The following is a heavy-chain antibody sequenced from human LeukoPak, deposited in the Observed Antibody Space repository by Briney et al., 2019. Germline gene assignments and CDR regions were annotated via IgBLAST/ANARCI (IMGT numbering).Heavy chain of an antibody. CDR3: ARSSHLSDYYYGMDV. J-gene: IGHJ6*02. CDR1: GYTFTSYA. V-gene: IGHV7-4-1*02. CDR2: INTNTGNP. Sequence: GASVKVSCKASGYTFTSYAMNWVRQAPGQGLEWMGWINTNTGNPTYAQGFTGRFVSSLDTSVSTAYLQISSLKAEDTAVYYCARSSHLSDYYYGMDVWGQGTTVTVSS. D-gene: IGHD2/OR15-2a*01.